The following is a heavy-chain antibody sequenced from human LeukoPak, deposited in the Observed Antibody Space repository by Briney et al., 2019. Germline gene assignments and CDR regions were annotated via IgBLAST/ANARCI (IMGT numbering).Heavy chain of an antibody. CDR2: MNPNSGNT. J-gene: IGHJ4*02. Sequence: ASVKVSCKASGYTYTSYDINWVRQATGQGLEWMGWMNPNSGNTGYAQKFQGRIAMTRNTSISTAYMELSSLTSEDTAVYYCARIAAAGNRRLNYWGQGTLVTVSS. CDR1: GYTYTSYD. CDR3: ARIAAAGNRRLNY. D-gene: IGHD6-13*01. V-gene: IGHV1-8*01.